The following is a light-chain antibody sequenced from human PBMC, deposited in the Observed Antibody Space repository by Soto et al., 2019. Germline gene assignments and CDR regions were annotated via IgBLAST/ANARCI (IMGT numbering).Light chain of an antibody. CDR1: QSVSSGY. V-gene: IGKV3-20*01. CDR3: QQCCSTPWT. J-gene: IGKJ1*01. CDR2: GAS. Sequence: IVLTQSAGTLSLSPWERATLSCRASQSVSSGYLAWYQQKPGQAPRPLSYGASGRATGSPDRFSGSGSGTDVTRTISRREPADFARDDCQQCCSTPWTFGQGTKVDIK.